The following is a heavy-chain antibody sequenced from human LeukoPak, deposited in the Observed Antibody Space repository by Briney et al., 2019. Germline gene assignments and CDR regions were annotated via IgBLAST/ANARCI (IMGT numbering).Heavy chain of an antibody. Sequence: PGGSLRLSCAASGFTFSSYSMNWVRQAPGKGLEWVSSISSSSSYIYYADSVKGRFTISRANAKNPLYLQMNSLRAEDTAVYYCAKPGFDSSGHDAFDIWGQGTMVTVSS. J-gene: IGHJ3*02. CDR3: AKPGFDSSGHDAFDI. CDR2: ISSSSSYI. V-gene: IGHV3-21*01. D-gene: IGHD6-19*01. CDR1: GFTFSSYS.